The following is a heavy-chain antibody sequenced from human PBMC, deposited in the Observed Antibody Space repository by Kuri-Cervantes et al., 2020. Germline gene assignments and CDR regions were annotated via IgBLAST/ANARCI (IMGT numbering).Heavy chain of an antibody. V-gene: IGHV1-46*01. CDR1: GYTFTSYY. D-gene: IGHD2-2*01. CDR3: ARAECSSTSCPKKYYYYYYGMDV. CDR2: INPSGGST. J-gene: IGHJ6*02. Sequence: ASVKVSCKASGYTFTSYYMHWVRQAPGQGLEWMGIINPSGGSTSYAQKFQGRVTMTRDTSTSTVHMELSSLRSEDTAVYYCARAECSSTSCPKKYYYYYYGMDVWGQGTTVTVSS.